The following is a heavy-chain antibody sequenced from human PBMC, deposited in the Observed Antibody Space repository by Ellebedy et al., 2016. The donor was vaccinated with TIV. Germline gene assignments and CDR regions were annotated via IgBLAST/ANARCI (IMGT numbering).Heavy chain of an antibody. CDR1: GFTFSSHW. J-gene: IGHJ5*02. CDR2: IYDSGST. D-gene: IGHD7-27*01. Sequence: ESLKISXAASGFTFSSHWMAWIRQPPGKGLEWIGYIYDSGSTNYNPSLKSRVTLSVDMSKSQFSLKLNSVTAADTAVYYCVFSTGDGLNPWGQGTLVTVSS. CDR3: VFSTGDGLNP. V-gene: IGHV4-59*11.